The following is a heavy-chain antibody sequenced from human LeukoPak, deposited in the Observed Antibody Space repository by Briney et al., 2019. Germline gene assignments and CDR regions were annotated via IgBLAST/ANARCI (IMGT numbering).Heavy chain of an antibody. CDR1: GFTFSSYS. CDR2: IKKDGSEK. V-gene: IGHV3-7*01. Sequence: PGGSLRLSCAASGFTFSSYSMSWVRQAPGKGLEWVANIKKDGSEKNYVDSVKGRFTISRDNAKNSLYLQMNSLRAEDTAVYYCEGSGWYDYWGQGTLVTVSS. CDR3: EGSGWYDY. J-gene: IGHJ4*02. D-gene: IGHD6-19*01.